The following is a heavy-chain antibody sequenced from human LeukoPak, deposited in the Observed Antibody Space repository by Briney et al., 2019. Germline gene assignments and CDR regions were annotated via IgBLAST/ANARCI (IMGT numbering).Heavy chain of an antibody. V-gene: IGHV3-73*01. D-gene: IGHD6-19*01. J-gene: IGHJ4*02. Sequence: GGSLRLSCAASGFTFSGSAMHWVRQASGKGLEWVGRIRSKANSYATAYAASVKGRFTISRDDSKNTAYLQMNSLKTEDTAVYYYTRHYSSGWYKVFDYWGQGTLVTVSS. CDR1: GFTFSGSA. CDR3: TRHYSSGWYKVFDY. CDR2: IRSKANSYAT.